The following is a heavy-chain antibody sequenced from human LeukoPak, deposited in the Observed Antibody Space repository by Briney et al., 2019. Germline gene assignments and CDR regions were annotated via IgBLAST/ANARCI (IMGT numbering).Heavy chain of an antibody. CDR3: ARGVWSKPGYYYYGMDA. D-gene: IGHD2-21*01. V-gene: IGHV3-21*04. Sequence: PGGSLRLSCAASGFTFSTYTMNWVRQAPGKGLEWVSYIRGSTSYTYYADSVKGRFTTSRDNAKNSLYLQMNSLRAEDTAVYHCARGVWSKPGYYYYGMDAWGQGTTVTVSS. CDR2: IRGSTSYT. J-gene: IGHJ6*02. CDR1: GFTFSTYT.